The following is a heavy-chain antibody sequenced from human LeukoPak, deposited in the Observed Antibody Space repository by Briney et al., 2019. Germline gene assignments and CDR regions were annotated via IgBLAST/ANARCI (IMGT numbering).Heavy chain of an antibody. J-gene: IGHJ4*02. V-gene: IGHV4-59*01. CDR3: ARGQYCSGGTCELVY. D-gene: IGHD2-15*01. CDR1: GGSISGYY. CDR2: IYYSGST. Sequence: PSETLSLTCTVSGGSISGYYWSWIRQPPGKGLEWIGHIYYSGSTNYNPSLKSRVTISLDTPTNQFSLKLSSVTAADTAVYYCARGQYCSGGTCELVYWGQGTLVTVSS.